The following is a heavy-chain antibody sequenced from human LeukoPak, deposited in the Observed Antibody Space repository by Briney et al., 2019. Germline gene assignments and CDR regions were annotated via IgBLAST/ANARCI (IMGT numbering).Heavy chain of an antibody. CDR2: IIPIFGTA. D-gene: IGHD4-23*01. Sequence: SVNLSFKASGATFTSYAISWVRQAPGQGLEWVGGIIPIFGTANYAQKFQGRGTITADESTSTTCMELSSLRSEDTAVYYCARIARSTVGGDDYWGQGTLVTVSS. J-gene: IGHJ4*02. V-gene: IGHV1-69*13. CDR1: GATFTSYA. CDR3: ARIARSTVGGDDY.